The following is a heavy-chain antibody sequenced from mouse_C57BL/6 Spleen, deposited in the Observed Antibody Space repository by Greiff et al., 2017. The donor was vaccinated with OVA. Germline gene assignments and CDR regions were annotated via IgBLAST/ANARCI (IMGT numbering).Heavy chain of an antibody. J-gene: IGHJ3*01. Sequence: EVQRVESGPGLVKPSQSLSLTCSVTGYSITSGYYWNWIRQFPGNKLEWMGYISYDGSNNYNPSLKNRISITRDTSKNQFFLKLNSVTTEDTATYYCARERGYDYSWFAYWGQGTLVTVSA. CDR2: ISYDGSN. V-gene: IGHV3-6*01. CDR3: ARERGYDYSWFAY. D-gene: IGHD2-4*01. CDR1: GYSITSGYY.